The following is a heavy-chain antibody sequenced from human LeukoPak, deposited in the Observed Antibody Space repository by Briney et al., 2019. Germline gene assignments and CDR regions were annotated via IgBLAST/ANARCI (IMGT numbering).Heavy chain of an antibody. Sequence: SETLSLTCTVSGYSISSGYYWGWIRQPPGQGLEWIGSIYHSGSTYYNPSLKSRVTISVDTSKNQFSLKLSSVTAADTAVYYCARKFWVVGAYYFDYWGQGTLVTVSS. CDR2: IYHSGST. J-gene: IGHJ4*02. CDR3: ARKFWVVGAYYFDY. V-gene: IGHV4-38-2*02. D-gene: IGHD1-26*01. CDR1: GYSISSGYY.